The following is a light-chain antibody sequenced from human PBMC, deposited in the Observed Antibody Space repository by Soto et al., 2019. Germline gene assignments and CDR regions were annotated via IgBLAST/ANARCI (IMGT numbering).Light chain of an antibody. V-gene: IGLV2-14*01. CDR2: EVS. CDR3: SSYTTSSTYV. J-gene: IGLJ1*01. CDR1: SSDIGSYNR. Sequence: QSVLTQPASVSGSPGQSITISCTGTSSDIGSYNRVSWYQQPPGTAPKLMIYEVSNRPSGVSNRFSGSKSGNTASLTISGLQAEDEADYFCSSYTTSSTYVFGTGTKVTAL.